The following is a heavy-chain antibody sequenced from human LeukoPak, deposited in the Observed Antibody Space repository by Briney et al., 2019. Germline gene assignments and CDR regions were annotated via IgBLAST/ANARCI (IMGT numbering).Heavy chain of an antibody. J-gene: IGHJ4*02. CDR2: ISAYNGNT. CDR3: ALXGYSSGWSXIDY. V-gene: IGHV1-18*01. D-gene: IGHD6-19*01. Sequence: ASVKVSCKASGYTFTSYGISWVRQAPGQGLEWMGWISAYNGNTNYAQKLQGRVTMTTDTSTSTAYMELRSLRSDDTAVYYCALXGYSSGWSXIDYWGQGTLVTVSS. CDR1: GYTFTSYG.